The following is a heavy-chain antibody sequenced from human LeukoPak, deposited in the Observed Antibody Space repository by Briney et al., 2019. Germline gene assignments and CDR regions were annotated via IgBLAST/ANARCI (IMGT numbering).Heavy chain of an antibody. CDR2: IYYSGST. J-gene: IGHJ4*02. D-gene: IGHD3-10*01. V-gene: IGHV4-30-4*08. CDR1: GGSISSGDYY. CDR3: AREGVQGTMVRGVTL. Sequence: SETLSLTCTVSGGSISSGDYYWSWTRQPPGTGLEWIGYIYYSGSTYYNPSLKSRVTISVDTSKNQSSLKLSSVTAADTAVYYCAREGVQGTMVRGVTLWGQGTLVTVSS.